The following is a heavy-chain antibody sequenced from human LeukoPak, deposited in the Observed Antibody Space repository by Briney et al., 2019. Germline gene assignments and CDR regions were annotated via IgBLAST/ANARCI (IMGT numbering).Heavy chain of an antibody. Sequence: PGGSLRLSCAASGFTFSSYDMHWVRQATGKGLEWVSAIGTAGDAYYPGSVKGRFTISRENAKNSLYLQMNSLRAGDTAVYYCARYGSGSNASDIWGQGTMVTVSS. J-gene: IGHJ3*02. V-gene: IGHV3-13*01. CDR3: ARYGSGSNASDI. D-gene: IGHD3-10*01. CDR2: IGTAGDA. CDR1: GFTFSSYD.